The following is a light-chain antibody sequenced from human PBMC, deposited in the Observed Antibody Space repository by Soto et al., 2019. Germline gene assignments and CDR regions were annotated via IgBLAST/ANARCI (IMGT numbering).Light chain of an antibody. CDR1: QDIGTY. Sequence: IQLTQSPSTLSGSVGDSVIITCRASQDIGTYLNWYQHKPGKAPKHLIYAASSLQTGVPSRFTGSGSGTEFTLTIDSLQPEDFATYYCQQSYTTPRITFGQGTRLEIK. CDR2: AAS. V-gene: IGKV1-39*01. CDR3: QQSYTTPRIT. J-gene: IGKJ5*01.